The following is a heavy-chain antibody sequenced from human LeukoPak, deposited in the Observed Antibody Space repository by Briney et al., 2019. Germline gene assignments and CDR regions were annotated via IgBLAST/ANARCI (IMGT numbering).Heavy chain of an antibody. CDR3: ARKRLCGGDCYGDAFDI. D-gene: IGHD2-21*02. V-gene: IGHV3-23*01. CDR1: GFTFSSYA. Sequence: TGGSLRLSCAASGFTFSSYAMSWVRQAPGKGLEWVSAISGSGGSTYYADSVKGRFTISRDNAKNSLYLQMNSLRAEDTAVYYCARKRLCGGDCYGDAFDIWGQGTMVTVSS. CDR2: ISGSGGST. J-gene: IGHJ3*02.